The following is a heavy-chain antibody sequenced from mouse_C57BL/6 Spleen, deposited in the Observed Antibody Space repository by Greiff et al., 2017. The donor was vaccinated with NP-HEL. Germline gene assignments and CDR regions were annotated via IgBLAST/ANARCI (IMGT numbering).Heavy chain of an antibody. CDR1: GYAFSSSW. J-gene: IGHJ2*01. Sequence: QVQLQQSGPELVKPGASVKISCKASGYAFSSSWMNWVKQRPGKGLEWIGRIYPGDGDTKYNGKFKGKATLTADKSSSTAYMQLHSLTSEDSAVYFCAIDNSTAFDYWGQGTTLTVSS. D-gene: IGHD1-2*01. V-gene: IGHV1-82*01. CDR3: AIDNSTAFDY. CDR2: IYPGDGDT.